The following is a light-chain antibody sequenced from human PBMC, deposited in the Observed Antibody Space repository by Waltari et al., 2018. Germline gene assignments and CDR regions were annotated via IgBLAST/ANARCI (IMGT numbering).Light chain of an antibody. J-gene: IGLJ3*02. V-gene: IGLV2-8*01. CDR2: EGT. CDR3: SSYAGNPV. Sequence: QSALTQPPSASGSPGQSVTISCTGTSSDFGGYNYVSWYQHHPGKAPKVIIYEGTKRPSGVPDRCPDSRFGNTASLTVAGLQAEDEADYYCSSYAGNPVFGGGTKLTVL. CDR1: SSDFGGYNY.